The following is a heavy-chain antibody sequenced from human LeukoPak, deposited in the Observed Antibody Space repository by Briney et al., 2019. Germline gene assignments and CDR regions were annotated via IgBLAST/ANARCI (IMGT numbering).Heavy chain of an antibody. Sequence: SETLSLTCTVSGGSISSYYWSWIRQPAGKGLEWIGRIYTSGSTNYNPSLKSRVPMSVDTSKNQFSLKLSSVTAADTAVYYCARDHYYDSSGYYYRWFDPWGQGTLVTVSS. D-gene: IGHD3-22*01. V-gene: IGHV4-4*07. J-gene: IGHJ5*02. CDR1: GGSISSYY. CDR2: IYTSGST. CDR3: ARDHYYDSSGYYYRWFDP.